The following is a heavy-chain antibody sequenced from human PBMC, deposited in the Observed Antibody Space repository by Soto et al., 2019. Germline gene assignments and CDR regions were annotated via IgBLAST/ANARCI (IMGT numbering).Heavy chain of an antibody. CDR3: ARDTGFGVRPRYGMDV. D-gene: IGHD3-10*01. Sequence: EVQLVESGGGLVKPGGSLRLSCAASGFAFSSYSMNWVRQAPGKGLEWVSSISSSNTYIYYADSVKGRFTISRDSATNSLYLQMNSLRAEDTAVYYCARDTGFGVRPRYGMDVWGQGTTVTVSS. CDR2: ISSSNTYI. V-gene: IGHV3-21*01. J-gene: IGHJ6*02. CDR1: GFAFSSYS.